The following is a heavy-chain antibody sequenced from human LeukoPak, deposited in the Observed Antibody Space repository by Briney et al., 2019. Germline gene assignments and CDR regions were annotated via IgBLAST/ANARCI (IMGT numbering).Heavy chain of an antibody. D-gene: IGHD3-3*01. CDR1: GFSFNNYG. CDR3: ARVDPPSYYDFWSGYPKCLDY. CDR2: IRYDGRNQ. V-gene: IGHV3-30*02. J-gene: IGHJ4*02. Sequence: PGGSLRLSCAASGFSFNNYGMHWVRQAPGKGLEWVAFIRYDGRNQNHADSVKGRFTISRDNSKNTLYLQMNSLRAEDTAVYYCARVDPPSYYDFWSGYPKCLDYWGQGTLVTVSS.